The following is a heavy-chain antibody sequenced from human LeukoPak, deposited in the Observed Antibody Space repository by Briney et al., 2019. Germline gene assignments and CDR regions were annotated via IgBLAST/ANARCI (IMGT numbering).Heavy chain of an antibody. CDR2: ISAYNGNT. D-gene: IGHD2-15*01. CDR1: GYTFTSYG. V-gene: IGHV1-18*01. J-gene: IGHJ4*02. CDR3: ARGNYCSGGSCYDGAFDY. Sequence: ASVKASCKASGYTFTSYGISWVRQAPGQGLEWMGWISAYNGNTNYAQKLQGRVTMTTDTSTSTAYMELRSLRSDDTAVYYCARGNYCSGGSCYDGAFDYWGQGTLVTVSS.